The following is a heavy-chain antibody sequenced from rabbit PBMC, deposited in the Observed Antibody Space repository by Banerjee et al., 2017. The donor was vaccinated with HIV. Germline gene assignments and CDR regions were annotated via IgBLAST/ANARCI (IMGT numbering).Heavy chain of an antibody. Sequence: QEQLEESGGGLVQPGGSLKLSCKASGFDFSSYGVSWVRQAPGKGLEWIACINTSTGNTVYASWATGRFTISKTSSTTVTLQMTSLTAADTATYLCARDLAGVIGWNFNLWGPGTLVTVS. J-gene: IGHJ4*01. CDR3: ARDLAGVIGWNFNL. CDR1: GFDFSSYG. CDR2: INTSTGNT. V-gene: IGHV1S45*01. D-gene: IGHD4-1*01.